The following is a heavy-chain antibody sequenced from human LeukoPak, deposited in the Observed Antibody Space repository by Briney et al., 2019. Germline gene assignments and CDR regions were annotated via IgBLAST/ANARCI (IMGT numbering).Heavy chain of an antibody. CDR3: AREDCSGGSCYPKRYYYYYMDV. CDR2: ISTYNGNT. D-gene: IGHD2-15*01. V-gene: IGHV1-18*01. CDR1: GYTFTSHG. J-gene: IGHJ6*03. Sequence: ASVKVSCKASGYTFTSHGISWVRQAPGQGLEWMGWISTYNGNTNYAQKLQGRVSMTTDTSTSTAYMDLRSLRSDDTAVYYCAREDCSGGSCYPKRYYYYYMDVWGKGTTVTISS.